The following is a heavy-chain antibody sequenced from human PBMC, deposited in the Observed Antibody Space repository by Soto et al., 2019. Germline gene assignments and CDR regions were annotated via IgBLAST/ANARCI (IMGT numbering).Heavy chain of an antibody. CDR3: SRDRSWRTGYYSGIDV. CDR2: MWYDRSHT. Sequence: QAHLVESGGGVVQPGGSLRLSCAASGFTFSSYAMHWVRQAPGKGLEWVALMWYDRSHTYYAESVKGRFNISRDESKNMLFLHMSCLRAEDTAVYYCSRDRSWRTGYYSGIDVWGQGTTVTVS. J-gene: IGHJ6*02. CDR1: GFTFSSYA. V-gene: IGHV3-33*01. D-gene: IGHD1-1*01.